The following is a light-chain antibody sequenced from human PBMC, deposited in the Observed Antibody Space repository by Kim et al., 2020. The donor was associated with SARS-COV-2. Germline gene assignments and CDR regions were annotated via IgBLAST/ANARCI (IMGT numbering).Light chain of an antibody. CDR1: QDIGTS. CDR2: GTS. J-gene: IGKJ1*01. Sequence: AIQLAQSPSSLSASVGDRVTITCRASQDIGTSLAWYRQRPGKAPQLLMEGTSTLESGVPSGFTGSGSGTDFILTISGLQPEDFATYYCQQFKSFPPTFGLVTKVDIK. CDR3: QQFKSFPPT. V-gene: IGKV1-13*02.